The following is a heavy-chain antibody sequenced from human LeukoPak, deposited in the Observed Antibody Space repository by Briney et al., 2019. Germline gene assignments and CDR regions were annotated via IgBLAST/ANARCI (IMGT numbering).Heavy chain of an antibody. D-gene: IGHD2-2*01. V-gene: IGHV4-34*01. CDR1: GGSFSGYY. CDR2: INHSGST. Sequence: PSETLSHTCAVYGGSFSGYYWSWIRQPPGKGLEWIGEINHSGSTNYNPSLKSRVTISVDTSKNQFSLKVSSVTAADTAVYYCASPYCSSTSCYYAYWGQGTLVTVSS. CDR3: ASPYCSSTSCYYAY. J-gene: IGHJ4*02.